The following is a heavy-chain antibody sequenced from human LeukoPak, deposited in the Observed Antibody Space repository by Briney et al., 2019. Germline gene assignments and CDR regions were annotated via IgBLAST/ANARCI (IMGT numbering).Heavy chain of an antibody. V-gene: IGHV4-39*01. J-gene: IGHJ5*02. CDR3: ARQGYISGQGFRSNWFDP. CDR2: VYYSGST. Sequence: SETLSLTCTVSGGSISSRGYYWGWIRQPPGQGLEWIGSVYYSGSTYYNPSLKSRVTMSVDTSKNQFSLKLSSVTAADTAVYYCARQGYISGQGFRSNWFDPWGQGSLVTVSS. D-gene: IGHD6-19*01. CDR1: GGSISSRGYY.